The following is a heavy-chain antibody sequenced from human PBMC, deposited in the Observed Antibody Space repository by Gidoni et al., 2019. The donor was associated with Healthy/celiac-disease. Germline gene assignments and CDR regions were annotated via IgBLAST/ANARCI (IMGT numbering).Heavy chain of an antibody. D-gene: IGHD1-26*01. CDR2: ISGSGGST. Sequence: EVQLLESGGGLVQPGGSLRLSCAASGFTFSSYAMSWVRQSPWKGLEWVSAISGSGGSTYYADSVKGRFTISRDNSKNTLYLQMNSLRTEDTAVYYGAKGGYSGIDYWGQGTLVTVSS. V-gene: IGHV3-23*01. CDR3: AKGGYSGIDY. CDR1: GFTFSSYA. J-gene: IGHJ4*02.